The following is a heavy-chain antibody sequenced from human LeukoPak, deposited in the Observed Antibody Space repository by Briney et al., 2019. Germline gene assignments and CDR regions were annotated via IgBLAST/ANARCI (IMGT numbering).Heavy chain of an antibody. CDR1: GFTFSSYE. J-gene: IGHJ5*02. Sequence: PGGSLRLSCAASGFTFSSYEMNWIRQPPGKGLEWIGEINHSGSTNYNPSLKSRVTISVDTSKNQFSLKLSSVTAADTAVYYCARGITMVRGVIRKTYNWFDPWGQGTLVTVSS. CDR3: ARGITMVRGVIRKTYNWFDP. D-gene: IGHD3-10*01. V-gene: IGHV4-34*01. CDR2: INHSGST.